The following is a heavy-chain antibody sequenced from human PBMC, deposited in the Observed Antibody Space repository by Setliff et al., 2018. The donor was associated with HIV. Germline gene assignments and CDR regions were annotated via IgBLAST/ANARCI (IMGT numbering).Heavy chain of an antibody. CDR2: INPETGDP. CDR3: ARVPLSGWLYFDY. V-gene: IGHV1-18*04. CDR1: GYRFIGHY. D-gene: IGHD6-19*01. J-gene: IGHJ4*02. Sequence: ASVKVSCKTSGYRFIGHYLHWVRLAPGQGPEWVGWINPETGDPNYAQKLQGRVTMTTDTSTSTAYMELRSLRSDDTAVYYCARVPLSGWLYFDYWGQGTLVTVSS.